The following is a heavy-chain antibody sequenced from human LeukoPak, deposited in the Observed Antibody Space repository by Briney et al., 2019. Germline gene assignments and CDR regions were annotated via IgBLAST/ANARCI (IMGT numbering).Heavy chain of an antibody. D-gene: IGHD5-12*01. J-gene: IGHJ4*02. CDR3: ARRPSGFTNGDY. V-gene: IGHV1-24*01. CDR2: FDPEDGET. CDR1: GYTLTEIS. Sequence: ASVKVSCKVSGYTLTEISMHWVRQAPGKGLEWMGGFDPEDGETIYAQKFQGRVTMTEDTSTDTAYMELSSLRSEDTAVYYCARRPSGFTNGDYWGQGTLVTVSS.